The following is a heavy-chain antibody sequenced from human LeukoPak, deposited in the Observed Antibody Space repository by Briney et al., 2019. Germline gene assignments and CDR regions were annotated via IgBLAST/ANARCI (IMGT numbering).Heavy chain of an antibody. V-gene: IGHV4-59*01. CDR2: IYYSGST. D-gene: IGHD3-22*01. CDR1: GGSISSYY. Sequence: PSETLPLTCTVSGGSISSYYWSWIRQPPGKGLEWIGYIYYSGSTNYNPSLKSRVTISVDTSKNQFSLKLSSVTAADTAVYYCAKSSGYYLYFDYWGQGTLVTVSS. CDR3: AKSSGYYLYFDY. J-gene: IGHJ4*02.